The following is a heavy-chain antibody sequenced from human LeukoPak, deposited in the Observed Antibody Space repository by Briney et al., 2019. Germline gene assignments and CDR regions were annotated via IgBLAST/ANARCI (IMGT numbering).Heavy chain of an antibody. Sequence: ASVKVSCKASGYTFTGYYMHWVRQAPGQGLEWMGWINPNSGNTGYAQKFQGRVTMTRNTSISTAYMGLSSLRSEDTAVYYCARRYQLPPYYYYYGMDVWGQGTTVTVSS. CDR3: ARRYQLPPYYYYYGMDV. V-gene: IGHV1-8*02. D-gene: IGHD2-2*01. J-gene: IGHJ6*02. CDR1: GYTFTGYY. CDR2: INPNSGNT.